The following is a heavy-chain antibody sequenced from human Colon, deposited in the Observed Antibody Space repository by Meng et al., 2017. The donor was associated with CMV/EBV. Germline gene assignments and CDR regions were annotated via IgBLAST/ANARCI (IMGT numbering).Heavy chain of an antibody. CDR3: VRLGYCSSPNCQMSYFYGLDV. CDR1: GFTFSDYT. V-gene: IGHV3-21*01. J-gene: IGHJ6*02. CDR2: ISSDSKYI. Sequence: GESLKISCEASGFTFSDYTMNWVRQAPGKGPEWVAFISSDSKYIYYSDSVKGRFTISRDNSQKSLYLEMSSMRAEDTGVYYCVRLGYCSSPNCQMSYFYGLDVWGQGTTVTVSS. D-gene: IGHD2-2*01.